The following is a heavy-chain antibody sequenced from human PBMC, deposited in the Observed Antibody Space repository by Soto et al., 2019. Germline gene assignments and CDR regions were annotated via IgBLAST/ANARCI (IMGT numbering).Heavy chain of an antibody. V-gene: IGHV3-9*01. CDR2: ITWNGVNT. Sequence: DEQLVESGGALVQPGRSLRLSCAASGFTFDDYAMHWVRQVPGKGLEWVSFITWNGVNTAYADSIRGRFTISRDNAKNSLYLQMNSLSAEDTAFYHCTRGYCSVGSCAFDIWGQGTMVAVSS. J-gene: IGHJ3*02. D-gene: IGHD2-15*01. CDR1: GFTFDDYA. CDR3: TRGYCSVGSCAFDI.